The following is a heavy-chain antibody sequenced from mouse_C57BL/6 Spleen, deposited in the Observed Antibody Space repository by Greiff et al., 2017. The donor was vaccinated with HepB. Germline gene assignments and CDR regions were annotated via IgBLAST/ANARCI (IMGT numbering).Heavy chain of an antibody. D-gene: IGHD2-4*01. CDR1: GFTFSDYG. Sequence: EVTLVESGGGLVKPGGSLKLSCAASGFTFSDYGMHWVRQAPEKGLEWVAYISSGSSTIYYADTVKGRFTISRDNAKNTLFLQMTSLRSEDTAMYYCARIGDYGPSYYFDYWGQGTTLTVSS. CDR3: ARIGDYGPSYYFDY. CDR2: ISSGSSTI. J-gene: IGHJ2*01. V-gene: IGHV5-17*01.